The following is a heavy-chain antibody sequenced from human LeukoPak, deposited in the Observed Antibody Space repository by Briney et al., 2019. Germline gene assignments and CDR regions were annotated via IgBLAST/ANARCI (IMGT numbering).Heavy chain of an antibody. CDR3: ARDRLGPSFSVSHFDL. D-gene: IGHD3-3*02. CDR1: GFTFVDYG. Sequence: GGSLRLSCATSGFTFVDYGLSWVRRAPGKGLEWLCAINYNGAITDYADSVRGRFTISRDNAKNSLYLRMDSLRAEDTALYYCARDRLGPSFSVSHFDLWGQGTLVTVSS. CDR2: INYNGAIT. J-gene: IGHJ4*02. V-gene: IGHV3-20*04.